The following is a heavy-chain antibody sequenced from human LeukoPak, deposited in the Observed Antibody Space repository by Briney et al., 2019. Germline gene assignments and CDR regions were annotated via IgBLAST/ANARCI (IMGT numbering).Heavy chain of an antibody. Sequence: GGSLRLSCAASGFTFSSYGMHWVRQAPGKGLEWVAFIRYDGSNKYYADSVKGRFTISRDNSKNTLYLQMNSLRAEDTAVYYCAKDRDQLTTFDYWGQGTLVTVSS. CDR2: IRYDGSNK. V-gene: IGHV3-30*02. D-gene: IGHD2-2*01. J-gene: IGHJ4*02. CDR1: GFTFSSYG. CDR3: AKDRDQLTTFDY.